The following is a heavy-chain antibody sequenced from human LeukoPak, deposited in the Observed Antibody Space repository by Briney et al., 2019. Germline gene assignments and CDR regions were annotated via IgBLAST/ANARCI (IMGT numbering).Heavy chain of an antibody. CDR1: GYSISSGYY. CDR3: ARGRERAAENDY. J-gene: IGHJ4*02. CDR2: IYHSGST. D-gene: IGHD6-13*01. Sequence: SETLSLTCTVSGYSISSGYYWGWIRQPPGKGLEWIGSIYHSGSTYYNPSLKSRVTISVDTSKNQFSLKLSSVTAADTAVYYCARGRERAAENDYWGQGTLVTVSS. V-gene: IGHV4-38-2*02.